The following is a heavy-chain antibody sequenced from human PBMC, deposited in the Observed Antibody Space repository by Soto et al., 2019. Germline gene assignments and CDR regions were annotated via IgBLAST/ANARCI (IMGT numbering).Heavy chain of an antibody. CDR2: IIPIFGTP. V-gene: IGHV1-69*01. CDR1: GGTFSTSL. CDR3: ARGYTDYDDHSYDFDS. Sequence: QVQLVQSGAEVKKPGSSVKVPCKASGGTFSTSLISWVRQAPGQGLEWMGGIIPIFGTPNYAQKFQGRVTITADESTSTVYMELNSLRSEDTAMYYCARGYTDYDDHSYDFDSWGQGTQVTVSS. J-gene: IGHJ4*02. D-gene: IGHD3-22*01.